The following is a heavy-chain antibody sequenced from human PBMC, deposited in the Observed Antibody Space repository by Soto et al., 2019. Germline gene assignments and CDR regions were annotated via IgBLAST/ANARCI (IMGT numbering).Heavy chain of an antibody. CDR2: ISAYNGNT. V-gene: IGHV1-18*04. CDR3: VRDDCSGGSCYLANWFDP. CDR1: GYTFTSYG. Sequence: QVQLVQSGAEVKKPGASVKVSCKASGYTFTSYGISWVRQAPGQGLEWMGWISAYNGNTNYAQKLQGRVTMTTDTSTNTDYMELRRLRSDDTAVYYCVRDDCSGGSCYLANWFDPWGQGTLVTVSS. J-gene: IGHJ5*02. D-gene: IGHD2-15*01.